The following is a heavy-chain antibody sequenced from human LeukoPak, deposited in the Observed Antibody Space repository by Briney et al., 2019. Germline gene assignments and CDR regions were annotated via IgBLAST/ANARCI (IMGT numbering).Heavy chain of an antibody. D-gene: IGHD3-16*01. V-gene: IGHV3-21*01. CDR1: GFTFSSYS. CDR2: IFSSSSYI. CDR3: ARSNGHLGYYYYRMDV. J-gene: IGHJ6*02. Sequence: GGSLRLSCAASGFTFSSYSMNWVRQAPGKGLEWVSSIFSSSSYIYYADSVKGRFTISRDNAKNPLYLQMNSLRVEDTAVYYCARSNGHLGYYYYRMDVWGQGTTVTVSS.